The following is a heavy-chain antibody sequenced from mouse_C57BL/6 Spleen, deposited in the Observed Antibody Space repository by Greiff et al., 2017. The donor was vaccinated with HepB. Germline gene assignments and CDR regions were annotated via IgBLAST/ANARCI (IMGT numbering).Heavy chain of an antibody. V-gene: IGHV6-3*01. J-gene: IGHJ4*01. CDR3: AFDYTYVMDY. CDR1: GFTFSNYW. Sequence: EVKLMESGGGLVQPGGSMKLSCVASGFTFSNYWMNWVRQSPEKGLEWVAQIRLKSDNYATHHAESVKGRFTISRDASKSSVYLRMNNLRAEDTGNYYFAFDYTYVMDYWGQGTSVTVSS. CDR2: IRLKSDNYAT. D-gene: IGHD2-4*01.